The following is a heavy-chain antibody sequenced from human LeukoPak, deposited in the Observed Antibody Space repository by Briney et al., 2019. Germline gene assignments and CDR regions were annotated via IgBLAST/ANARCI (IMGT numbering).Heavy chain of an antibody. CDR3: ARRFYGSGSYYRGAFDY. CDR2: IYPGDSDT. Sequence: GESLKISCKGSGYSFTSYWIGWVRQMPGKGLEWMGIIYPGDSDTRYSPSFQGQVTISADKSISTAYLQWSSLKASDTAMYYCARRFYGSGSYYRGAFDYWGQGTLVTVSS. D-gene: IGHD3-10*01. CDR1: GYSFTSYW. J-gene: IGHJ4*02. V-gene: IGHV5-51*01.